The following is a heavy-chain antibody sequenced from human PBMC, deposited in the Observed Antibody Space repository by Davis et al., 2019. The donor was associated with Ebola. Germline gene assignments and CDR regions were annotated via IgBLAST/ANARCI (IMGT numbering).Heavy chain of an antibody. CDR1: GFAFTNSW. V-gene: IGHV3-74*01. D-gene: IGHD3-16*01. J-gene: IGHJ5*02. Sequence: HTGGSLRLSCAASGFAFTNSWMSWVCHRPGVGLVWVSHINRDGTTTNYADSVEGRFPISRDNAKNTLYLQMNSLRAQDTAVYHCMSLSGASWGPGTLVTVSS. CDR2: INRDGTTT. CDR3: MSLSGAS.